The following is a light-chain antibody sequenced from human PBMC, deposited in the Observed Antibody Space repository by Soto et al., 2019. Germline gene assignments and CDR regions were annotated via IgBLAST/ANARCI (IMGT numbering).Light chain of an antibody. Sequence: QSALTQPASVSGSPGQSITISCTGTTSDVGSYNLVSWYQQYPGIAPKLMIYEGDKRPSGVSDRFSGSKAGNPAYLTISGLQAEDEADYYCCSSAGSPTFVLFGGGTKLTVL. CDR1: TSDVGSYNL. CDR2: EGD. CDR3: CSSAGSPTFVL. J-gene: IGLJ2*01. V-gene: IGLV2-23*03.